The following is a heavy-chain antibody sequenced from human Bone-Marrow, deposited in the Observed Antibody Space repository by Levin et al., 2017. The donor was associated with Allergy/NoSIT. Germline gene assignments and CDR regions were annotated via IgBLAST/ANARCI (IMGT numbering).Heavy chain of an antibody. CDR3: ARAGPHLIAAAGLNWFDP. V-gene: IGHV4-34*01. CDR2: INHSGST. J-gene: IGHJ5*02. Sequence: PSETLSLTCAVYGGSFSGYYWSWIRQPPGKGLEWIGEINHSGSTNYNPSLKSRVTISVDTSKNQFSLKLSSVTAADTAVYYCARAGPHLIAAAGLNWFDPWGQGTLVTVSS. CDR1: GGSFSGYY. D-gene: IGHD6-13*01.